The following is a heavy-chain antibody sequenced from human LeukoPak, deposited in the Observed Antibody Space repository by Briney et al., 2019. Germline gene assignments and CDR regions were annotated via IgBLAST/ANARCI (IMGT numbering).Heavy chain of an antibody. CDR2: IYYRGST. D-gene: IGHD5-24*01. CDR1: GGSFRGYY. V-gene: IGHV4-59*01. Sequence: KPSETLSLTRAVSGGSFRGYYWSWIRQPPGKGLEWIGYIYYRGSTNYNPSLKSRVTISVDTSKNQFSLKLSSVTAADTAVYYCARDRGRWLHRDAFDIWGQGTMVTVSS. CDR3: ARDRGRWLHRDAFDI. J-gene: IGHJ3*02.